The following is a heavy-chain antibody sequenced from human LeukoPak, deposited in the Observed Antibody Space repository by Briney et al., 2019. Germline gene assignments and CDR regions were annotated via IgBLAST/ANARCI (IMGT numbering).Heavy chain of an antibody. J-gene: IGHJ5*02. Sequence: SETLSLTCTVSDGSICSSSYYWSWLRQPPGKGLEWIGYIYYSGSTNYNPSLKSRVTISVDTSKNQFSLKLSSVTAADTAVYYCARRLEPWGQGTLVTVSS. CDR3: ARRLEP. V-gene: IGHV4-61*05. D-gene: IGHD1-1*01. CDR1: DGSICSSSYY. CDR2: IYYSGST.